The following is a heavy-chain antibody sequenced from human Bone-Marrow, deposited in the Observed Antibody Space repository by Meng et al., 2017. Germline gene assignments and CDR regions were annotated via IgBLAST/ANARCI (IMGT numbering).Heavy chain of an antibody. J-gene: IGHJ4*02. CDR3: ARDRAVPYGGNPGGFDY. Sequence: SVKVSCKASGGTFSSYAISWVRQAPGQGLEWMGGIIPIFGTANYAQKFQGRVTITADKSTSTAYMELSSLRSEDTAVYYCARDRAVPYGGNPGGFDYWGQGTLVTVSS. D-gene: IGHD4-23*01. CDR2: IIPIFGTA. V-gene: IGHV1-69*06. CDR1: GGTFSSYA.